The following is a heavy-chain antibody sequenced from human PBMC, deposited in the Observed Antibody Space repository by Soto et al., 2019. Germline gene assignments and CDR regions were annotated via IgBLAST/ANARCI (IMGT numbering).Heavy chain of an antibody. V-gene: IGHV3-30*18. Sequence: QVQLVESGGGVVQPGRSLRLSCAASGFTFSSYGMHWVRQAPGKGLEWVAVISYDGSNKYYADSLKGRFTISRDNSKNTQYLQMNSLRAEDTAVYYCAKEWVYDTSGWSFDYWGQGTLVTVSS. D-gene: IGHD3-22*01. J-gene: IGHJ4*02. CDR1: GFTFSSYG. CDR3: AKEWVYDTSGWSFDY. CDR2: ISYDGSNK.